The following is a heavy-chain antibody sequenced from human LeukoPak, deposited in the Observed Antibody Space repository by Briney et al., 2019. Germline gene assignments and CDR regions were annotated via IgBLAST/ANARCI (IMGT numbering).Heavy chain of an antibody. Sequence: SETLSLTCTVSGASISNYYWSWIRQSPGEGLEWIGYMLYSGSTNQNPSLRSRVTISVDTSKDQVSLKLSSVTAADTAVYYCARSDIWGSYRFLDYWGQGALVTVPS. D-gene: IGHD3-16*02. J-gene: IGHJ4*02. CDR2: MLYSGST. V-gene: IGHV4-59*08. CDR1: GASISNYY. CDR3: ARSDIWGSYRFLDY.